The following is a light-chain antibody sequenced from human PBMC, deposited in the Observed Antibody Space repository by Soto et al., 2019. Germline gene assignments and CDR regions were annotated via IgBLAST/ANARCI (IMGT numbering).Light chain of an antibody. CDR3: QQYNNWPPT. CDR1: QSVNSN. CDR2: GAS. Sequence: EIVMTQSPATLSVSPGERATLSCRASQSVNSNLAWYQQKPGQAPRLLIYGASTRATGIPARFSGSGSGTEFTLTISSLQSEDFAVYYCQQYNNWPPTCGQGTKVEIK. J-gene: IGKJ1*01. V-gene: IGKV3-15*01.